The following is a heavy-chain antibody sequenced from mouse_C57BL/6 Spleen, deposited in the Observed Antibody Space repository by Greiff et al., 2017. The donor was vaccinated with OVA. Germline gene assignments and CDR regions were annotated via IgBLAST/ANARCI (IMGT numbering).Heavy chain of an antibody. D-gene: IGHD1-1*02. J-gene: IGHJ1*03. Sequence: EVQLQQSGPELVKPGASVKIPCKASGYTFTDYNMDWVKQSHGKSLEWIGDINPNNGGTIYNQKFKGKATLTVDKSSSTAYMELRSLTSEDTAVDYCARLWQGYFDVWGTGTTVTVSS. CDR1: GYTFTDYN. CDR3: ARLWQGYFDV. V-gene: IGHV1-18*01. CDR2: INPNNGGT.